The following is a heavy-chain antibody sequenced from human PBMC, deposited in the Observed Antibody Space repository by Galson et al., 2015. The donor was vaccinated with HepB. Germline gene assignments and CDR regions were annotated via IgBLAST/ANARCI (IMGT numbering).Heavy chain of an antibody. D-gene: IGHD6-6*01. CDR1: GFTFSSYA. Sequence: SLRLSCAASGFTFSSYAMSWVRQAPGKGLEWVSSISASGDATHYTDSVKGRFTISRDNSQTTLYLQMNSLRAEDTAVYFCAKIPRTGAVARPGFDYWGQGTLVTVSS. CDR2: ISASGDAT. V-gene: IGHV3-23*01. J-gene: IGHJ4*02. CDR3: AKIPRTGAVARPGFDY.